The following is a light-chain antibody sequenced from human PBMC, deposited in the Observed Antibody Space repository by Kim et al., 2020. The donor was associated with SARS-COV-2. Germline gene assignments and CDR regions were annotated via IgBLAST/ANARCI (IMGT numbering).Light chain of an antibody. Sequence: VSPGQTARITCSGDVLAKKYARWFQQKPGQAPVLVIYKDSERPSGIPERFSGSSSGTTVTLTISGAQVEDEADYYCYSAADNVRVFGGGTQLTVL. J-gene: IGLJ2*01. CDR3: YSAADNVRV. CDR1: VLAKKY. V-gene: IGLV3-27*01. CDR2: KDS.